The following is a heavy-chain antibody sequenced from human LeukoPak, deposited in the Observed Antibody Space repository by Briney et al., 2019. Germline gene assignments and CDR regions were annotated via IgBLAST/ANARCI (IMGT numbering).Heavy chain of an antibody. CDR1: GFTFSSYG. D-gene: IGHD6-6*01. CDR3: ARDRGTTSSAGYYFDT. Sequence: GGSLRLSCAASGFTFSSYGMHWVRQAPGKGLEWVAIIWYDGSNKYYGDSVKGRFTVSRDNSKNTLHLQVNSLRAEDTAVYYCARDRGTTSSAGYYFDTWGQGALVTVSS. CDR2: IWYDGSNK. J-gene: IGHJ4*02. V-gene: IGHV3-33*08.